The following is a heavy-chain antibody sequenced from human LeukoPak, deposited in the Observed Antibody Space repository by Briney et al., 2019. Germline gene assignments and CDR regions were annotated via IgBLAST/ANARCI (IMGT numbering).Heavy chain of an antibody. CDR2: IYYSGST. Sequence: SETLSLTCTVSGGSISSGDYYWSWIRQPPGKGLEWIGYIYYSGSTYYNPSLKSRVTISVDMSKNQFSLKLSSVTAADTAVYYCARELTRPLHYFDYWGQGTLVTVSS. CDR1: GGSISSGDYY. V-gene: IGHV4-30-4*01. J-gene: IGHJ4*02. CDR3: ARELTRPLHYFDY.